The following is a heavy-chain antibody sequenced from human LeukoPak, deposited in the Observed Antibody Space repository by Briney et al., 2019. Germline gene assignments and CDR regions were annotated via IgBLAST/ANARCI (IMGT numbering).Heavy chain of an antibody. V-gene: IGHV3-21*01. CDR1: GFTFSSYS. CDR3: ASPQDNDAFDI. J-gene: IGHJ3*02. CDR2: ISSSSSYI. Sequence: GGSLRLSCAASGFTFSSYSINWVRQAPGKGLEWVSSISSSSSYIYYADSVKGRFTISRDNAKNSLYLQMNSLRAEDTAVYYCASPQDNDAFDIWGQGKMVTVSS.